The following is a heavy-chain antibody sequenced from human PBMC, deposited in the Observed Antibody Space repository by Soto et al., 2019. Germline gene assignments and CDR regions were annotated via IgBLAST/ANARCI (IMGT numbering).Heavy chain of an antibody. CDR3: ARGLITGSHYSGGWYYFDS. Sequence: SETLSLTCTVSGGSISSGDYYWSWIRQPPGKGLEWIGYIYYSGSASYNPSLKSRVSISVHTSNSQFSLELSSVTAADTAVYYCARGLITGSHYSGGWYYFDSWGQGTQVTSP. V-gene: IGHV4-30-4*01. CDR2: IYYSGSA. J-gene: IGHJ4*02. D-gene: IGHD6-19*01. CDR1: GGSISSGDYY.